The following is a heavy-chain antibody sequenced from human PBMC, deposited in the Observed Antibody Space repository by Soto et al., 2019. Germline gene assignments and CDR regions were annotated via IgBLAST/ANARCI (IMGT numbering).Heavy chain of an antibody. Sequence: QVQLQESGPGLVKPSETLSLTCTVSGVSISNYYWSWIRQPPGKGLEWIGDFFVSGNTNYNPSLMSRITVSGDTPENQFSPKLSSVTAADTAVYYCAAQKYDNSWSPEYYVYWGHGILVTVSS. CDR1: GVSISNYY. V-gene: IGHV4-59*12. J-gene: IGHJ4*01. D-gene: IGHD6-13*01. CDR2: FFVSGNT. CDR3: AAQKYDNSWSPEYYVY.